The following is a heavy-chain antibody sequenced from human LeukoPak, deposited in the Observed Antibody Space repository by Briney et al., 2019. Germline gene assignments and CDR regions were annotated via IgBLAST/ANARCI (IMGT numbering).Heavy chain of an antibody. D-gene: IGHD4-17*01. CDR1: GFTVSSNC. V-gene: IGHV3-53*05. CDR3: ARGPGYGPPEDYFDY. J-gene: IGHJ4*02. Sequence: GGSLRLSCAASGFTVSSNCMSWVRQAPGSGLEWVSLIYSGVTTYYADSVKGRFTISRDNSKNTLYLQMNSLRAEDTAVYYCARGPGYGPPEDYFDYWGQGTLVTVSS. CDR2: IYSGVTT.